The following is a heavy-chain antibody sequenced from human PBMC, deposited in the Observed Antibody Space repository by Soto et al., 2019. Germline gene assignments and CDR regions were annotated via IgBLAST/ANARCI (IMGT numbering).Heavy chain of an antibody. CDR1: GGSISSSSYY. Sequence: SETLSLTCTVSGGSISSSSYYWGWIRQPPGKGLEWIGSIYYSGSTYYNPSLKSRVTISVDTSKNQFSLKLSSVTAADTAVYYCARGSYDFWSGPYGMDVWGQGTTVTVSS. CDR3: ARGSYDFWSGPYGMDV. V-gene: IGHV4-39*07. D-gene: IGHD3-3*01. CDR2: IYYSGST. J-gene: IGHJ6*02.